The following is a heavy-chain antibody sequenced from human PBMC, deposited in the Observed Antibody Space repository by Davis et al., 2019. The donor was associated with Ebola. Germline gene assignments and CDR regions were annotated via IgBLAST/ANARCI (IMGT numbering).Heavy chain of an antibody. D-gene: IGHD3-10*01. CDR1: GGTFSSYT. V-gene: IGHV1-69*02. Sequence: AASVKVSCKASGGTFSSYTISWVRQAPGQGLEWMGRIIPILGIANYAQKFQGRVTITADKSTSTAYMELSSLRSEDTAVYYCARASRGLGGSGDLDYWGQGTLVTVSS. J-gene: IGHJ4*02. CDR3: ARASRGLGGSGDLDY. CDR2: IIPILGIA.